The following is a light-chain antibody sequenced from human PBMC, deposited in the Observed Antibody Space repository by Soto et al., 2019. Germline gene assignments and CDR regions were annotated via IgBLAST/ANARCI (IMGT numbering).Light chain of an antibody. Sequence: DIQLTQSPSFLSASVGDRAAITCRASLAIRTYLAWYQQKPGRAPKLLIYAASTLQSGVPSRFSGSGSGTEFTLTISSLQPEDFASYYCQQLDRYPFTFGGGTKVEIK. J-gene: IGKJ4*01. CDR3: QQLDRYPFT. CDR1: LAIRTY. CDR2: AAS. V-gene: IGKV1-9*01.